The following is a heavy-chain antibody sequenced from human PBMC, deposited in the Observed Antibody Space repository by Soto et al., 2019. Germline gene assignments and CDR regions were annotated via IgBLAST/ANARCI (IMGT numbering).Heavy chain of an antibody. Sequence: EVELLESGGGLVQPGGSLRLSCAASGFTFSSYAMSWFRQGPGTGLEWVSSVSGSGDSTYYADSVKGRFTVSRDNSKNTLYLQMNSLRAEDTAVYYCAKDPTSRVYYYYYYMDVWGKGTTVTVSS. CDR1: GFTFSSYA. V-gene: IGHV3-23*01. D-gene: IGHD1-26*01. J-gene: IGHJ6*03. CDR2: VSGSGDST. CDR3: AKDPTSRVYYYYYYMDV.